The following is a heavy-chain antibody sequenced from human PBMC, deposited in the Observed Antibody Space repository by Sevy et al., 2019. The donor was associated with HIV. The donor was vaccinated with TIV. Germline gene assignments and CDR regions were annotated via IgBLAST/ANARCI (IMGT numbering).Heavy chain of an antibody. CDR3: ARDGDGGDYFDY. CDR2: ISYDGSNK. J-gene: IGHJ4*02. D-gene: IGHD3-16*01. Sequence: GGSLRLSCAASGFTFSSYAMHWDRQAPGKGLEWEAVISYDGSNKYYADSVKGRFTISRDNSKNTLYLQMNSLRAEDTAVYYCARDGDGGDYFDYWGQGTLVTVSS. V-gene: IGHV3-30-3*01. CDR1: GFTFSSYA.